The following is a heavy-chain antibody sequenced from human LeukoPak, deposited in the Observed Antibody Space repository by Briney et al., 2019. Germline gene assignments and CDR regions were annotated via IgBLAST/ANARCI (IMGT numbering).Heavy chain of an antibody. CDR3: ASYKLLR. J-gene: IGHJ4*02. D-gene: IGHD3-10*01. V-gene: IGHV3-30-3*01. CDR2: ISYDGSNK. CDR1: GFTFSSYA. Sequence: GGSLRLSCAASGFTFSSYAMHWVRQAPGKGLEWVAVISYDGSNKYYADSVKGRFTISRDNSKNTLYLQMNSLRAEDTAVYYCASYKLLRWGQGTLVTVSS.